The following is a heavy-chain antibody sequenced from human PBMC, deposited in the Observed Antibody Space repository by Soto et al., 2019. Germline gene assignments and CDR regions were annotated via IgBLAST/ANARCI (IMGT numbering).Heavy chain of an antibody. D-gene: IGHD6-19*01. J-gene: IGHJ4*02. CDR1: GFIFSSYG. Sequence: QVQLVESGGGVVQLGRSLRLSCVASGFIFSSYGMHWVRQAPGKGLEWVAVIWYDGDTLYYADSVKGRFTISRDNSKNTLYLQMNSLRAEDTAVYYSARGGSSAWQPYYFDYWGQGTLVTVSS. CDR3: ARGGSSAWQPYYFDY. CDR2: IWYDGDTL. V-gene: IGHV3-33*01.